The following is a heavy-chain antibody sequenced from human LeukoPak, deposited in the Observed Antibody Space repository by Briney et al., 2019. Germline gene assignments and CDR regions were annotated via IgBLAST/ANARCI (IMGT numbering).Heavy chain of an antibody. CDR3: TRRSGYDGAYFDY. CDR2: IRSKAFGGTT. J-gene: IGHJ4*02. V-gene: IGHV3-49*04. D-gene: IGHD5-12*01. Sequence: GGSLRLSCTASGFTFGDYTMSWVRQAPGKGLEWVGFIRSKAFGGTTEYAASVKGRFTFSRDDSKSIGYLQMNSLKTEDTAVYYCTRRSGYDGAYFDYWGQGTLVTVSS. CDR1: GFTFGDYT.